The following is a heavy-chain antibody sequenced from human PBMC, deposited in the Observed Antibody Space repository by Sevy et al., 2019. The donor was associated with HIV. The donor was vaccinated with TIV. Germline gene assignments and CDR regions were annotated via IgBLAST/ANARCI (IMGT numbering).Heavy chain of an antibody. Sequence: GGSLRLSCAASGFTFEDYGMSWVRQVPGKGPEWVSGINWNGGSTSYADSVRGRFTISRDNAKNSLFLQMKGLRADDTAFYYCARDPPSYYDYRTGYHDHWGPGTRVTVSS. J-gene: IGHJ4*01. V-gene: IGHV3-20*04. CDR2: INWNGGST. CDR3: ARDPPSYYDYRTGYHDH. D-gene: IGHD3-3*01. CDR1: GFTFEDYG.